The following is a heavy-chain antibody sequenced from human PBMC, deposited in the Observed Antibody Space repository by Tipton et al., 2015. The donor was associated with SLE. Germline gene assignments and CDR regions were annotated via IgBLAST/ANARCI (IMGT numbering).Heavy chain of an antibody. J-gene: IGHJ4*02. CDR1: GGSFSGYY. V-gene: IGHV4-34*01. Sequence: TLSLTCAVYGGSFSGYYWSWIRQPPGKGLEWIGEINHSGSTNYNPSLKSRVTISVDTSKKQVSLKLSSVTAADTAVYYCARVGNLGYDSSGLDYWGQGTLVTISS. CDR3: ARVGNLGYDSSGLDY. D-gene: IGHD3-22*01. CDR2: INHSGST.